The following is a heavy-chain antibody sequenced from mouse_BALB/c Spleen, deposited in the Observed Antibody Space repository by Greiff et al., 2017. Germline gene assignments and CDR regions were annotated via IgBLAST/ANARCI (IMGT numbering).Heavy chain of an antibody. V-gene: IGHV3-8*02. J-gene: IGHJ1*01. D-gene: IGHD1-1*01. CDR2: ISYSGST. Sequence: QLQQSGPSLVKPSQTLSLTCSVTGDSITSGYWNWIRKFSGNKLEYMGYISYSGSTYYNPSLKSRISITRDTSKNQYYLQLNSVTTEDTATYYCARRLLRYWYFDVWGAGTTVTVSS. CDR3: ARRLLRYWYFDV. CDR1: GDSITSGY.